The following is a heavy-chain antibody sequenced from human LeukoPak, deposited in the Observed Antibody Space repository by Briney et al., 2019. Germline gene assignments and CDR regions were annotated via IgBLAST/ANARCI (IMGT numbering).Heavy chain of an antibody. Sequence: GGSLRLSCAASGFTFSSYSMNWVRQAPGKGLEWVSSISSSSSYIYYADSVKGRFTISRDNAKNSLYLQMNSLRAEDTAVYYCARDPGLSGAFDIWGQGTMVTVSS. J-gene: IGHJ3*02. D-gene: IGHD1-14*01. CDR3: ARDPGLSGAFDI. CDR2: ISSSSSYI. V-gene: IGHV3-21*01. CDR1: GFTFSSYS.